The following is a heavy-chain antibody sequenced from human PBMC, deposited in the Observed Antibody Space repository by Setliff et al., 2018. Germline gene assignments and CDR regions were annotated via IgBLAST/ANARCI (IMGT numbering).Heavy chain of an antibody. CDR3: ARSGGRCSGGTCHYYFDY. CDR1: GYTFTSYG. V-gene: IGHV1-69*05. J-gene: IGHJ4*02. D-gene: IGHD2-15*01. Sequence: GASVKVSCKASGYTFTSYGISWVRQAPGQGLEWMGGIIPIFGTANYAQKFQGRVTITTDESTSTAYMELSSLRSEDTAVYYCARSGGRCSGGTCHYYFDYWGQGTLVTVSS. CDR2: IIPIFGTA.